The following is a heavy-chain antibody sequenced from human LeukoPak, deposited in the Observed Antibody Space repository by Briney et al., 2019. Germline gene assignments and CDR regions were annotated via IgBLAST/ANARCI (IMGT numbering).Heavy chain of an antibody. V-gene: IGHV4-34*01. CDR1: GGSFSGYY. Sequence: SETLSLSCGVYGGSFSGYYWSWIRQPPGRGLEWIGEINPRGSTNYNPSLKSRVTISVDMSKNQFSLELSSVTAADTAVYYCARGPASGSNFAWFDPWGQGTLVTVSS. J-gene: IGHJ5*02. CDR2: INPRGST. CDR3: ARGPASGSNFAWFDP. D-gene: IGHD3-10*01.